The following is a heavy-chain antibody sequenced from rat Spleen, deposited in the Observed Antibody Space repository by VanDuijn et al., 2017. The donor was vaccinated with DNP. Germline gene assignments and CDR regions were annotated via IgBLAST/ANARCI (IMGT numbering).Heavy chain of an antibody. CDR1: GYSITSNY. Sequence: EVQLQESGPGLVKPSQSLSLTCSVTGYSITSNYWGWIRKFPGNKMVYIGHISYSGGTHYNPSLKGRISITGDTSKNQLFLQVNSVTTEDTATYYCARWPGYNPPYAMDAWGQGTSVTVSS. J-gene: IGHJ4*01. CDR3: ARWPGYNPPYAMDA. D-gene: IGHD1-4*01. V-gene: IGHV3-1*01. CDR2: ISYSGGT.